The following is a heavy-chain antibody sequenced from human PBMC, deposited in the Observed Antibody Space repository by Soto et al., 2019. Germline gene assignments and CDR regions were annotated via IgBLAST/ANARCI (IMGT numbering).Heavy chain of an antibody. D-gene: IGHD2-2*01. J-gene: IGHJ3*02. CDR1: GYSFTSYW. Sequence: LTISCKGSGYSFTSYWISWVRQMPEKGLEWMGRIDPSDSYTNYSPSFQGHVTISADKSISTAYLQWSSLKASDTAMYYCASSSDIVVVPAAIGIWGQGTMVTVSS. CDR2: IDPSDSYT. CDR3: ASSSDIVVVPAAIGI. V-gene: IGHV5-10-1*01.